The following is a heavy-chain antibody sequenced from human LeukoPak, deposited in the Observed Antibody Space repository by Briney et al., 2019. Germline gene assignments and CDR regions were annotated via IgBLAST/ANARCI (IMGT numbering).Heavy chain of an antibody. Sequence: PGGSLRLSCAASGFTFSSYALTWVRQAPGKGLEWVSSITGSSGTTYYADSVKGRFIISRDKSKNTLYLQVNSLRDEDTAVYFCAKGDYMDVWGRGTTVTASS. V-gene: IGHV3-23*01. J-gene: IGHJ6*03. CDR3: AKGDYMDV. CDR2: ITGSSGTT. CDR1: GFTFSSYA.